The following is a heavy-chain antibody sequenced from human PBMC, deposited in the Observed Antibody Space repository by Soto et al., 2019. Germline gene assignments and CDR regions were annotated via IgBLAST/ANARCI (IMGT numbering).Heavy chain of an antibody. V-gene: IGHV3-23*01. Sequence: EVQLLESGGGLVQPGGSLRLSCAASGFTFSSYAMSWVRQAPGKGLEWVSAISGSGGSTYYAGSVKGRFTISRDNSKNSLYLQMSSLRAEDTAVYYCAKDPHVVVVVPAALKDAFDIWGQGTMVTVSS. CDR3: AKDPHVVVVVPAALKDAFDI. CDR1: GFTFSSYA. D-gene: IGHD2-2*01. J-gene: IGHJ3*02. CDR2: ISGSGGST.